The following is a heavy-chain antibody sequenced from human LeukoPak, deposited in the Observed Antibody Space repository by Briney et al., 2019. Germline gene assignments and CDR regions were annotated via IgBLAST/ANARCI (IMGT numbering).Heavy chain of an antibody. CDR3: ARRPGDGRIAARRGWFDP. J-gene: IGHJ5*02. V-gene: IGHV5-51*01. Sequence: GESLKISCKGPGYSFTSYWIGWVRQMPGKGLEWMGIIYPGDSDTRYSPSFQGQVTISADKSISTAYLQWSSLKASDTAMYYCARRPGDGRIAARRGWFDPWGQGTLVTVSS. D-gene: IGHD6-6*01. CDR2: IYPGDSDT. CDR1: GYSFTSYW.